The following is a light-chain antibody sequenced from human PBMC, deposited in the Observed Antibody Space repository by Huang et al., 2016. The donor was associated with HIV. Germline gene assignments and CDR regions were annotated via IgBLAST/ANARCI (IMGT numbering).Light chain of an antibody. CDR1: QTISTF. CDR2: AAS. V-gene: IGKV1-39*01. CDR3: QQTSSVPLT. Sequence: DIQMTQSPSSLSASVGDRISITCRASQTISTFLNWYQQQPGKSPKLLIYAASNLQSGVSSRFSGTGYGTHFTLTVTGLQPDYFATYFCQQTSSVPLTFGGGTRVE. J-gene: IGKJ4*01.